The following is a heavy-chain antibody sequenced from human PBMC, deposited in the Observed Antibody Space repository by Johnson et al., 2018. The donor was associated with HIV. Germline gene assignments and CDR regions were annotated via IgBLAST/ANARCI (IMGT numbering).Heavy chain of an antibody. V-gene: IGHV3-30-3*01. Sequence: QVQLVESGGGVVQPGRSLRLSCAASGFTFSSYAMHWVRQAPGKGLEWVAVISYDGSNKYYADSVKGRFTISRDNAKNSLYLQMNSLRAEDTAVYYCARDYHTSSRDAFDFGGQGTMVTVSS. CDR2: ISYDGSNK. CDR3: ARDYHTSSRDAFDF. CDR1: GFTFSSYA. D-gene: IGHD6-13*01. J-gene: IGHJ3*01.